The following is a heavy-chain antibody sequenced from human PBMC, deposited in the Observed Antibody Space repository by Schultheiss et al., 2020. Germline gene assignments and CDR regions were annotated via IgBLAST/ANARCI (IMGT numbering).Heavy chain of an antibody. V-gene: IGHV3-21*01. Sequence: GESLKISCAASGFTVSSYSMNWVRQAPGKGLEWVSSISSSSSYIYYADSVKGRFTISRDNAKNSLYLQMNSLRAEDTAVYYCARAEADYYDSHFDYWGQGTLVTVSS. CDR2: ISSSSSYI. CDR3: ARAEADYYDSHFDY. D-gene: IGHD3-22*01. J-gene: IGHJ4*02. CDR1: GFTVSSYS.